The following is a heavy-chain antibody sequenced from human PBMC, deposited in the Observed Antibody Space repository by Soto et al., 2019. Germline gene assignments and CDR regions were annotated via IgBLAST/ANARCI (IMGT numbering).Heavy chain of an antibody. D-gene: IGHD2-8*01. J-gene: IGHJ4*02. Sequence: SETLSLTCAVSGVSISSGNWWTWVRQPPQRGLEYIGEIFHDGTTNYYPSFERRVAISVETSKNQFYLKLTSVTAADTAIYFCARLVYDTRLNYMYFDFWGQGALVTVSS. CDR2: IFHDGTT. V-gene: IGHV4-4*02. CDR1: GVSISSGNW. CDR3: ARLVYDTRLNYMYFDF.